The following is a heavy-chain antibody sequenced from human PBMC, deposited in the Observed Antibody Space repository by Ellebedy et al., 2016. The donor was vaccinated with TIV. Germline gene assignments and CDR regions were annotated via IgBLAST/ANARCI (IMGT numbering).Heavy chain of an antibody. CDR2: IWYDGSNK. J-gene: IGHJ4*02. CDR1: GFTFSSYG. V-gene: IGHV3-33*06. Sequence: PGGSLRLSCAASGFTFSSYGMHWVRQAPGKGLEWVAVIWYDGSNKYYADSVKGRFTISRDNSKNTLYLQMNSLRAEDTAVYYCAKDLYGSESCYFDYWGQGTLVTVSS. D-gene: IGHD3-10*01. CDR3: AKDLYGSESCYFDY.